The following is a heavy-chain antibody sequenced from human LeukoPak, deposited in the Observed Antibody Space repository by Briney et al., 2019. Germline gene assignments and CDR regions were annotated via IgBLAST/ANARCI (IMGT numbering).Heavy chain of an antibody. V-gene: IGHV1-69*05. D-gene: IGHD3-3*01. CDR1: GGTFSSYA. J-gene: IGHJ4*02. Sequence: ASVKVSCTASGGTFSSYAISWVRQAPGQGLEWMGGIIPIFGTANYAQKFQGRVTITTDESTSTAYMELSSLRSEDTAVYYCATVNLPTGAAYDFWSGAFDYWGQGTLVSVSS. CDR2: IIPIFGTA. CDR3: ATVNLPTGAAYDFWSGAFDY.